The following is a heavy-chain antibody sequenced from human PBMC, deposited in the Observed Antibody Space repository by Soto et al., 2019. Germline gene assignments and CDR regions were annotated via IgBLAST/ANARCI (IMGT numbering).Heavy chain of an antibody. V-gene: IGHV4-59*12. CDR3: AGIGYCSSTSCLLAVDY. CDR2: IHYSGTT. Sequence: SETLSLTCTVSGGSMRNYFWTWIRQPPGKGLEWIGYIHYSGTTSFFPSYNPSLRSRVTISVDTSKNQFSLKLSSVTAADTAVYYCAGIGYCSSTSCLLAVDYWGQGTLVTVSS. D-gene: IGHD2-2*01. CDR1: GGSMRNYF. J-gene: IGHJ4*02.